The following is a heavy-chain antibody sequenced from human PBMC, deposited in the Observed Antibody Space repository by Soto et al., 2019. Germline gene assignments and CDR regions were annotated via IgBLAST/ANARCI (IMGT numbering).Heavy chain of an antibody. CDR3: AKLLGDHNRLPFCLGYFDY. J-gene: IGHJ4*02. CDR2: INPSGDRT. V-gene: IGHV1-46*02. D-gene: IGHD3-22*01. Sequence: QIQLVQSGAEVKQPGASVKIACKTSGYTFNRQYIHWVRQPPGQGLEWVGIINPSGDRTNYAKKFQGMIVITSNAHTSTVYVERSSLRSEETATYYCAKLLGDHNRLPFCLGYFDYWGQGTLVTVSS. CDR1: GYTFNRQY.